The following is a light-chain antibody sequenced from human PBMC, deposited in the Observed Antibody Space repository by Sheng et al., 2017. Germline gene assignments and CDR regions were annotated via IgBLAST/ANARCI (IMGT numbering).Light chain of an antibody. V-gene: IGKV1-39*01. J-gene: IGKJ1*01. CDR2: GAS. Sequence: DIQMTQSPSSLSASVGDRVTITCRSSQRISSSLNWYQQRPGKAPKLLISGASSLQSGVPSRFSGGGSGTDFTLTISGLQPEDFATYYCQQRGTFGQGTKVEIK. CDR1: QRISSS. CDR3: QQRGT.